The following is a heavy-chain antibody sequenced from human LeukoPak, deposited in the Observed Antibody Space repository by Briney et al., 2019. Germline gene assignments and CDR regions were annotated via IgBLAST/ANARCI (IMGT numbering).Heavy chain of an antibody. CDR2: INPSGGST. CDR3: ARGSSITMVRGVPQI. J-gene: IGHJ3*02. Sequence: ASVKVSCKASGYTFTSYYMHWVRQAPGQGLEWMGIINPSGGSTSYAQKFQGRVTMTRDTSTSTVYMELSSLRSEDTAVYYCARGSSITMVRGVPQIWGQGTMVTVSS. CDR1: GYTFTSYY. V-gene: IGHV1-46*01. D-gene: IGHD3-10*01.